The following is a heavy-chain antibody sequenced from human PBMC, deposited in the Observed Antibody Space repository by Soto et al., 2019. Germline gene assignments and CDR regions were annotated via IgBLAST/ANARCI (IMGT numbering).Heavy chain of an antibody. V-gene: IGHV5-51*01. CDR1: GYSFTSYW. Sequence: PGESLKISCKGSGYSFTSYWIGWVRQMPGKGLEWMGIIYPGGSDTRYSPSFQGQVTISADKSISTAYLQWSSLKASDTAMYYCARHSSKLRYYYYMDVWGKGTTVTVSS. CDR3: ARHSSKLRYYYYMDV. CDR2: IYPGGSDT. J-gene: IGHJ6*03. D-gene: IGHD1-7*01.